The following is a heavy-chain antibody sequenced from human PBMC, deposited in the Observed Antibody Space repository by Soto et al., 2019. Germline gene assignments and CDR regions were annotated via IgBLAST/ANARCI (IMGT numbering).Heavy chain of an antibody. CDR3: ARSRSGAVADSFDS. CDR2: VSSDGSAK. CDR1: GFTFRRHA. D-gene: IGHD3-10*01. V-gene: IGHV3-30*04. Sequence: GGSLRLSCAASGFTFRRHAVHWVRQAPGKGLEWVAVVSSDGSAKYYLDSVKGRFTSSRDNSKNTAFLQLNSLSSEDTAVYYCARSRSGAVADSFDSWGQGTLVTVSA. J-gene: IGHJ4*02.